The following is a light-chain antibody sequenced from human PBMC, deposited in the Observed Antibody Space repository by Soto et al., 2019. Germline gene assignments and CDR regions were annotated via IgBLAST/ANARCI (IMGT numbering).Light chain of an antibody. CDR2: AAS. CDR1: QSISSF. J-gene: IGKJ1*01. Sequence: DIQMTQSPSSLSASVGDRVTITFRASQSISSFLTWYQQKAGKAPKLLIYAASSLQSGVPSRFSGSGSGTDFTLTISSLQPDDFATYYCQQYNNYWTFGQGTKVDIK. V-gene: IGKV1-39*01. CDR3: QQYNNYWT.